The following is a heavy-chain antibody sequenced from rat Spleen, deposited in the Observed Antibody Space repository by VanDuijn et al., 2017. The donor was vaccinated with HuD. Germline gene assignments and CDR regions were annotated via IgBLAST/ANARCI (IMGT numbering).Heavy chain of an antibody. CDR2: ISYEGTST. CDR3: ARHEDYGGYSRDYFGY. CDR1: GFTFSDYN. V-gene: IGHV5-22*01. D-gene: IGHD1-11*01. Sequence: EVQLVESGGGLVQPGRSLKLSCAASGFTFSDYNMAWVRQAPKKGLEWVASISYEGTSTYYGDSVKGRFTISRDNAKSTLYLLMNSLRSEDTATYYCARHEDYGGYSRDYFGYWGQGVMVTVSS. J-gene: IGHJ2*01.